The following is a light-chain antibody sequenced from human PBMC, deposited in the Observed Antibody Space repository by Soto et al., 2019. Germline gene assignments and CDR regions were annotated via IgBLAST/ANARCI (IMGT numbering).Light chain of an antibody. CDR3: QQYNNWPRAT. J-gene: IGKJ4*01. Sequence: EIVMTQSPAPLSVSPGERATLSCRASQSISSHLAWYQQKPGQAPRLLMFRTSSRATGFPARFSGSGSGTEFNLTISSLQSEDVVVYDCQQYNNWPRATFGGGTNVESK. V-gene: IGKV3-15*01. CDR1: QSISSH. CDR2: RTS.